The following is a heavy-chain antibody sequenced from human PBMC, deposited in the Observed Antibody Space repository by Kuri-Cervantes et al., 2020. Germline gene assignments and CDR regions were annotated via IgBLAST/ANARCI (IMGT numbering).Heavy chain of an antibody. CDR3: ARAGDGDYYDSSGYYDSSTWFDP. CDR1: GYSFSSYG. Sequence: ASVKVSCKAAGYSFSSYGISWVRQAPGQGLEWMGWISAYNGNTDYAQQFQGRVTMTRNTSISTAYMERSSLRSEDTAVYYCARAGDGDYYDSSGYYDSSTWFDPWGQGTLITVSS. J-gene: IGHJ5*02. D-gene: IGHD3-22*01. CDR2: ISAYNGNT. V-gene: IGHV1-18*01.